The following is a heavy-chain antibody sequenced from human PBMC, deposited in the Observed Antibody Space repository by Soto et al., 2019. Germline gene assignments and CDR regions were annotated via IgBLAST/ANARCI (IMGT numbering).Heavy chain of an antibody. CDR2: INPSGGST. Sequence: ASVKVSCKASGYTFTSYYMHWVRQAPGQGLEWMGIINPSGGSTSYAQKSQGRVTMTRDTSTSTVYMELSSLRSEDTAMYYCARTSLEWLSTDYYYYMDVWGKGTTVTVSS. CDR3: ARTSLEWLSTDYYYYMDV. V-gene: IGHV1-46*01. CDR1: GYTFTSYY. J-gene: IGHJ6*03. D-gene: IGHD3-3*01.